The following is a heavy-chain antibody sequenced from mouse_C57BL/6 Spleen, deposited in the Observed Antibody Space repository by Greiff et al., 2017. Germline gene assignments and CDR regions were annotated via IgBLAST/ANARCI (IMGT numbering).Heavy chain of an antibody. CDR1: GFTFSSYA. CDR3: ARDLGYDVRLLTGYFDV. Sequence: DVMLVESGGGLVKPGGSLKLSCAASGFTFSSYAMPWVRQTPEKRLEWVATISDGGSYTYYPDNVKGRFTISRDNAKNNLYLQMSHLKSEDTAMYYCARDLGYDVRLLTGYFDVWGTGTTVTVSS. D-gene: IGHD2-2*01. V-gene: IGHV5-4*01. J-gene: IGHJ1*03. CDR2: ISDGGSYT.